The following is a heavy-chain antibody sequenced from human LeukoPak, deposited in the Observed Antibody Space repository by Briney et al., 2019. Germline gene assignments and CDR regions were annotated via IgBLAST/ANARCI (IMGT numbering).Heavy chain of an antibody. D-gene: IGHD4-23*01. J-gene: IGHJ4*02. V-gene: IGHV3-20*04. CDR1: GFTFDDYG. Sequence: GGSLRLSCAASGFTFDDYGMSWVRQAPGKGLEWVSGINWNGGSTGYADSVKGRFTISRDNAKNSLYLQMNSLRAEDTALYYCARVLSDYGGPGRFDYWGQGTLVTVSS. CDR2: INWNGGST. CDR3: ARVLSDYGGPGRFDY.